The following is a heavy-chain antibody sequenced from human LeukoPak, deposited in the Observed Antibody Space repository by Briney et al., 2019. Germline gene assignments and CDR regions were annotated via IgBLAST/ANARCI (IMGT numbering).Heavy chain of an antibody. CDR1: GGSISSYY. J-gene: IGHJ5*02. CDR3: ARVPPSYCSGGSCYSWARKGNWFDP. V-gene: IGHV4-59*12. D-gene: IGHD2-15*01. CDR2: IYYSGST. Sequence: PSETLSLTCTVSGGSISSYYWSWIRQPPGKGLEWIGYIYYSGSTNYNPSLKSRVTISVDTSKNQFSLKLSSVTAADTAVYYCARVPPSYCSGGSCYSWARKGNWFDPWGQGTLVTVSS.